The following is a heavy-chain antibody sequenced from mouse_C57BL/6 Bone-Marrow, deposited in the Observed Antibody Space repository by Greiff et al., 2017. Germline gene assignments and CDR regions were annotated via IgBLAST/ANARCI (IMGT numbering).Heavy chain of an antibody. CDR2: IDPENGDT. CDR3: TTGYYYGSPSFDY. Sequence: VQLQQSGAELVRPGASVKLSCTASGFNIKDDYMHWVKQRPEQGLEWIGWIDPENGDTEYASKFQGKATITADTSSNTAYLQLSSLTSEDTAVYDCTTGYYYGSPSFDYWGQGTTLTVSS. V-gene: IGHV14-4*01. J-gene: IGHJ2*01. D-gene: IGHD1-1*01. CDR1: GFNIKDDY.